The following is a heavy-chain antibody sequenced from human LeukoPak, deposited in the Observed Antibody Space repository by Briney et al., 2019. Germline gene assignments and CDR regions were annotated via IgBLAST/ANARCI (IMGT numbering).Heavy chain of an antibody. CDR2: IYTSGST. J-gene: IGHJ4*02. V-gene: IGHV4-61*02. D-gene: IGHD3-22*01. CDR3: ARDLDSSGLWYFDY. CDR1: GGSISSDSYY. Sequence: PSETLSLTCTVSGGSISSDSYYWNWIRQPAGKGLEWIGLIYTSGSTNYNPSLRSRVTISVDTSKNQFSLKLNSVTAADTAVYYCARDLDSSGLWYFDYWGQGTLVTVSS.